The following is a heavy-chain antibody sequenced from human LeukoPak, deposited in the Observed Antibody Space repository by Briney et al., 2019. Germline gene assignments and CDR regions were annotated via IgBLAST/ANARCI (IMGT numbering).Heavy chain of an antibody. CDR1: GGSFSSYY. V-gene: IGHV4-39*01. CDR3: ARHLVPAAHLDY. D-gene: IGHD2-2*01. CDR2: IYYSGST. J-gene: IGHJ4*02. Sequence: SETLSLTCAVYGGSFSSYYWGWIRQAPGKGLEWIGSIYYSGSTYYNPSLKSRVTISVDTSKNQFSLKLSSVTAADTAVYYCARHLVPAAHLDYWGQGTLVTVSS.